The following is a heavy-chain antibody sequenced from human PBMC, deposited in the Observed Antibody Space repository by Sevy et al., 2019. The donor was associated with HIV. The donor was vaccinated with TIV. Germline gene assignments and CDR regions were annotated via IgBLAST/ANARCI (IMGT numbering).Heavy chain of an antibody. CDR3: VGRRFSSSYSCSYNFDF. CDR1: GFSFSDFY. V-gene: IGHV3-11*01. CDR2: ITGSGFTI. Sequence: GGSLRLSCRGSGFSFSDFYMSWIRQAPGKGLEWVSHITGSGFTIYQADSVKGRFATSRDNAKNSLLLHMNSLRVEATAVYFCVGRRFSSSYSCSYNFDFWGQGAPVTVSS. D-gene: IGHD2-2*02. J-gene: IGHJ4*02.